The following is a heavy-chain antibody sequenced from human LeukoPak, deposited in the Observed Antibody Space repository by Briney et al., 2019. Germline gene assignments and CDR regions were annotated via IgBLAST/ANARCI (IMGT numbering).Heavy chain of an antibody. CDR3: APHCSSASCPDY. Sequence: GGSLRLSCAASVFTFSSYGMSWVRQTPGKGLEWVANINQDGSEKYYVDSVKGRFTISRDNARNSLYLQMNSLRTEDASVYYCAPHCSSASCPDYWGQGTLVTVSS. CDR1: VFTFSSYG. D-gene: IGHD2-2*01. CDR2: INQDGSEK. V-gene: IGHV3-7*01. J-gene: IGHJ4*02.